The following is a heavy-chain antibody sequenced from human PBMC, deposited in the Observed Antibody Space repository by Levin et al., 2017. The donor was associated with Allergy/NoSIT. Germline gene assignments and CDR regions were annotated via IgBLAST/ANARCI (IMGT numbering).Heavy chain of an antibody. J-gene: IGHJ4*02. CDR2: IYWDDDK. V-gene: IGHV2-5*02. CDR1: GFSLSTSGVG. D-gene: IGHD6-19*01. CDR3: AQRPSYSSGWYY. Sequence: SGPTLVKPTQTLTLTCTFSGFSLSTSGVGVGWIRQPPGKALEWLALIYWDDDKRYSPSLKSRLTITKDTSKNQVVLTVTNMDPVDTATYYCAQRPSYSSGWYYWGQGTLVTVSS.